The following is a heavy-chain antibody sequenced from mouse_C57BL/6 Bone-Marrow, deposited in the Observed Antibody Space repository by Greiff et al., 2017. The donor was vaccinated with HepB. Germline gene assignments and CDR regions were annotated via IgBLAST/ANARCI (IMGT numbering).Heavy chain of an antibody. Sequence: QVQLQQSGAELARPGASVKLSCKASGYTFTSYGISWVKQRTGQGLEWIGEIYPRSGNTYYNEKFKGKATRTADKSSSTSYKELRSLTSEDSAVYFCARSDYGSSKDWYFDDWGTGTTVTVSS. V-gene: IGHV1-81*01. J-gene: IGHJ1*02. CDR3: ARSDYGSSKDWYFDD. CDR2: IYPRSGNT. CDR1: GYTFTSYG. D-gene: IGHD1-1*01.